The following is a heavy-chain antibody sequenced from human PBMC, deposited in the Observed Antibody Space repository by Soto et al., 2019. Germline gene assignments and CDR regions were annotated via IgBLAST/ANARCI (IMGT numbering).Heavy chain of an antibody. Sequence: QITLKESGPTLVKPTQTLTLTCTFSGFSLRTSGVGVGWIRQPPGKALEWLALIYWDDGKRYSPSLKSRLTITKDTPKNQVVLTMTNMDPVDTATYYCAHLTTGGFYFDYWGQGTLVTVSS. D-gene: IGHD4-17*01. CDR1: GFSLRTSGVG. CDR2: IYWDDGK. J-gene: IGHJ4*02. V-gene: IGHV2-5*02. CDR3: AHLTTGGFYFDY.